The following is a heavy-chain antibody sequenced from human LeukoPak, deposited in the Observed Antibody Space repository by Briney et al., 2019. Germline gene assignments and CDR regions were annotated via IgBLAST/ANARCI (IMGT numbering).Heavy chain of an antibody. J-gene: IGHJ6*03. CDR3: AKHAKHSNLPMDV. D-gene: IGHD3-3*02. V-gene: IGHV3-23*01. CDR1: GFTFGSYA. Sequence: GGSLRLSCAASGFTFGSYAMSWVRQAPGKGLEWVSVIGGSGTSTYYADSLKGPFTISRDNSKSTLYLQMNSLRAEDTAVYYCAKHAKHSNLPMDVWGKGTTVTVSS. CDR2: IGGSGTST.